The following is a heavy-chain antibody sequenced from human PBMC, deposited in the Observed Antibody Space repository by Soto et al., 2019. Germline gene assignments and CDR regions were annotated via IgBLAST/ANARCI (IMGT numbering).Heavy chain of an antibody. CDR1: GGSISSGGYY. CDR2: IYYSGST. V-gene: IGHV4-31*02. Sequence: SETLSLTCTVSGGSISSGGYYWSWIRQHPGKGLEWIGYIYYSGSTYYNPSLKSRVTISVDTSKNQFSLKLSSVTAADTAVYYSARNKRGYYDSSGYYTAPFDYWGQGTLVTVSS. J-gene: IGHJ4*02. D-gene: IGHD3-22*01. CDR3: ARNKRGYYDSSGYYTAPFDY.